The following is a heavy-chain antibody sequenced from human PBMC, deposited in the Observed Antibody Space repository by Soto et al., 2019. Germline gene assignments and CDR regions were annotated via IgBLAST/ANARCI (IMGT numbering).Heavy chain of an antibody. CDR2: ISAYNGNT. D-gene: IGHD3-9*01. V-gene: IGHV1-18*01. Sequence: ASVKVSCKASGYTFTIYGISWVLQAPGQGLEWMGWISAYNGNTNYAQKLQGRVTMTTDTSTSTAYMELRSLRSDDTAVYYCARGTKILRYFDWLSFDYWGQGTLVTVSS. CDR3: ARGTKILRYFDWLSFDY. J-gene: IGHJ4*02. CDR1: GYTFTIYG.